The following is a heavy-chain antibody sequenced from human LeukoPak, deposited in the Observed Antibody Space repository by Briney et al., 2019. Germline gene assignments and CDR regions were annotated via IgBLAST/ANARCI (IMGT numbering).Heavy chain of an antibody. CDR1: GGSFSGYY. V-gene: IGHV4-59*10. CDR2: MYFSGST. J-gene: IGHJ5*01. CDR3: ARDFGTFWFDS. D-gene: IGHD3/OR15-3a*01. Sequence: SETLSLTCAVYGGSFSGYYWSWIRQPPGKGLEWIGRMYFSGSTNYTPSLKSRVTMSVDTSKNQFSLKVTSVTAADTAVYYCARDFGTFWFDSWGQGTLVTVSS.